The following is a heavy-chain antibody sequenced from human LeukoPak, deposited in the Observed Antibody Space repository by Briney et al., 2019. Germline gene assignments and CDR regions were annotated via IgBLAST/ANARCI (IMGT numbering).Heavy chain of an antibody. CDR3: AKGNVIVVVDYI. CDR1: GFTFSSYA. V-gene: IGHV3-64D*09. D-gene: IGHD3-22*01. Sequence: GGSLRLSCSASGFTFSSYAMHWDRQAPGKGLEYVSAISSNGGSTYYADSVKSRFTISRDNSKNTLYLQMSSLRAEDTAIYYCAKGNVIVVVDYIGGQGTLVTVSS. J-gene: IGHJ4*02. CDR2: ISSNGGST.